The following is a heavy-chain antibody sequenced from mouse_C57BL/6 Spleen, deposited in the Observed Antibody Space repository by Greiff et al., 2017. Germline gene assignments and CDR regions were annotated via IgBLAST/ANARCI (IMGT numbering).Heavy chain of an antibody. CDR1: GYTFTSYW. V-gene: IGHV1-64*01. D-gene: IGHD2-5*01. CDR2: IHPNSGST. J-gene: IGHJ4*01. CDR3: ARRGSNYGDYAMDY. Sequence: QVQLQQPGAELVKPGASVKLSCKASGYTFTSYWMHWVKQRPGQGLEWIGMIHPNSGSTNYNEKFKSKATLTVDKSSSTAYMQLSSLTSEDSAVYYCARRGSNYGDYAMDYWGQGTSVTVSS.